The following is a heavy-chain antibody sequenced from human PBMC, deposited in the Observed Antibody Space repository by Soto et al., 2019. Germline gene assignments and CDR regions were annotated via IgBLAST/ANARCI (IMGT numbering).Heavy chain of an antibody. CDR2: IYYSGST. D-gene: IGHD1-1*01. V-gene: IGHV4-59*01. Sequence: SETLSLTCTVSGGSISSYYWSWIRQPPGKGLEWIGYIYYSGSTNYNPSLKSRVTISVDTSKNQFSLKLSSVTAADTAVYYCARGDGSLQLERNGGYYFDYWGQGTLVTVSS. CDR1: GGSISSYY. CDR3: ARGDGSLQLERNGGYYFDY. J-gene: IGHJ4*02.